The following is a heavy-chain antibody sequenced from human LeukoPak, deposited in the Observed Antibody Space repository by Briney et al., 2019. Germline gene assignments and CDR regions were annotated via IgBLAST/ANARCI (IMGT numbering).Heavy chain of an antibody. CDR3: ARDLVSYSSGSRYYYYGMDV. Sequence: ASVKVSCKASGYTFTSYGISWVRQAPGQGLEWMGWISAYNGNTNYAQKLQGRVTMTTDTSTSTAYMELRSLRSDDTAVYYCARDLVSYSSGSRYYYYGMDVWGQGTTVTVSS. CDR2: ISAYNGNT. CDR1: GYTFTSYG. V-gene: IGHV1-18*01. J-gene: IGHJ6*02. D-gene: IGHD3-10*01.